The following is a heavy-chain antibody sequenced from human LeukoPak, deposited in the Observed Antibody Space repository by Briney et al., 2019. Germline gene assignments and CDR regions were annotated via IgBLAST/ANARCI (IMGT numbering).Heavy chain of an antibody. CDR1: GGSISSHY. J-gene: IGHJ4*02. V-gene: IGHV4-59*11. D-gene: IGHD2-2*02. CDR3: AREYCSSTSCYRFFDY. Sequence: SETLSLTCTVSGGSISSHYWSWIRQPPGKGLEWIGYIYYSGSTNYNPSLKSRVTISVDTSKNQFSLKLSSVTAADTAVYYCAREYCSSTSCYRFFDYWRQGTLVTVSS. CDR2: IYYSGST.